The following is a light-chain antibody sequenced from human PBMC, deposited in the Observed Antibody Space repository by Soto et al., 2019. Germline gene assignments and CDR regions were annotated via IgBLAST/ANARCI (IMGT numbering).Light chain of an antibody. Sequence: QSVLTQPASVSGSPGRSITISCTGTSSDVGNYDYVSWYQQYPGKAPKLMIYAVSRRPSGVSNRFSGSKSGNTASLTISGLQAEDEADYYCTSYTPSSTYVFGTGTKLTVL. CDR3: TSYTPSSTYV. V-gene: IGLV2-14*03. CDR2: AVS. CDR1: SSDVGNYDY. J-gene: IGLJ1*01.